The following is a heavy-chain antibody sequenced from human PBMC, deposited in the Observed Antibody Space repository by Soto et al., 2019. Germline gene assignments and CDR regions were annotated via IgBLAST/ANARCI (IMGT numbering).Heavy chain of an antibody. D-gene: IGHD2-2*01. CDR1: GGSFSGYY. J-gene: IGHJ5*02. CDR2: INHSGST. V-gene: IGHV4-34*01. CDR3: ARGGIVVVPAAFGANWFDP. Sequence: SETLSLTCAVYGGSFSGYYWSWIRQPPGKGLEWIGEINHSGSTNYNPSLKSRVTISVDTSKNQFSLKLSSVTAADTAVYYCARGGIVVVPAAFGANWFDPWGQGT.